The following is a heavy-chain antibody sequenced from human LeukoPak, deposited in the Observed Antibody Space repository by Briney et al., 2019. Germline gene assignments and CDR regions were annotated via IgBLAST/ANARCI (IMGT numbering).Heavy chain of an antibody. V-gene: IGHV3-11*01. J-gene: IGHJ4*02. CDR1: GFTFSDYY. CDR3: VKGSKTSRPYYFDY. Sequence: GGSLRLSCAASGFTFSDYYMNWIRQAPGKGLEWLSYISSNGNTIDYADSVKGRFTISRDNAKNSLFLQMNSLRAEDTAVYYCVKGSKTSRPYYFDYWGQGALVTVSS. CDR2: ISSNGNTI.